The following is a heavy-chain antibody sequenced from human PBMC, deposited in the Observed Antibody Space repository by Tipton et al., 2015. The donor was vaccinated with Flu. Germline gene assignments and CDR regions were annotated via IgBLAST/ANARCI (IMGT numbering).Heavy chain of an antibody. V-gene: IGHV4-38-2*02. CDR2: IYHSGTT. CDR1: GYSIRSAYY. D-gene: IGHD5-24*01. Sequence: TLSLTCSVSGYSIRSAYYWGWVRRPPGKGLEWIGTIYHSGTTYHNPSLKSRLTISVDTSKNQFSLRLSFVTAADTAVYYCARGDGYNFDYWGQGTLVTVSS. J-gene: IGHJ4*02. CDR3: ARGDGYNFDY.